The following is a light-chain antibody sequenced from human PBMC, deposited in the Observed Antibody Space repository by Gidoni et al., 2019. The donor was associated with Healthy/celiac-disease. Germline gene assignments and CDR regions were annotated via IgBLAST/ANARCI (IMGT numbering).Light chain of an antibody. CDR3: QAWDSSTDVV. CDR1: KLGDKY. CDR2: QDS. Sequence: SYALTQPPAVSVSPGQTARITCSGDKLGDKYACCYQQKPGQSPVLVIYQDSKRPSGIPERFSGSNSGNTATLTIGGTQAMDEADYYCQAWDSSTDVVFGGGTKLTVL. J-gene: IGLJ2*01. V-gene: IGLV3-1*01.